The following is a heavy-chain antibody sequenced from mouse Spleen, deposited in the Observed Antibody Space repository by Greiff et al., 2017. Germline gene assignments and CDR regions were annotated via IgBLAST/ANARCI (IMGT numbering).Heavy chain of an antibody. CDR1: GFTFSDFG. CDR3: ARRPSVGWYFDV. J-gene: IGHJ1*01. CDR2: ISSGSSTI. Sequence: EVKLEESGGGLVKPGGSLKLSCAASGFTFSDFGMHWVRQAPEKGLEWVAYISSGSSTIYYADTVKGRFTISRDNAKNTLFLQMTSLRSEGTAMYYCARRPSVGWYFDVWGAGTTVTVSS. V-gene: IGHV5-17*01.